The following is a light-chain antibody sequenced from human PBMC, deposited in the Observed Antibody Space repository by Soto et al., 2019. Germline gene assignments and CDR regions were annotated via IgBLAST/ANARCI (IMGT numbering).Light chain of an antibody. V-gene: IGLV1-44*01. Sequence: QSALTQPPSASGTPGQRVTLSCSGRSSSIGSNSVNWYQQLPGTAPKLLIYSNNQRPSGVPDRFSGSKSGTSGSLVISGLQSEDEADYFCAAWDDSLNGYVFEAGTKVTVL. CDR2: SNN. J-gene: IGLJ1*01. CDR3: AAWDDSLNGYV. CDR1: SSSIGSNS.